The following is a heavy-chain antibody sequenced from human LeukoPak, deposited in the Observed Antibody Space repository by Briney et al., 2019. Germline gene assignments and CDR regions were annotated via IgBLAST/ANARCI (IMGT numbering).Heavy chain of an antibody. CDR2: ISSSSSYI. J-gene: IGHJ6*02. CDR3: ARDARLYSSGWYSGPYYGMDV. Sequence: GGSLRLSCAASGFTFSSYSMNWVRQAPGKGLEWVSSISSSSSYIYYADSVKGRFTIPRDNAKNSLYLQMNSLRAEDTAVYYCARDARLYSSGWYSGPYYGMDVWGQGTTVTVSS. CDR1: GFTFSSYS. V-gene: IGHV3-21*01. D-gene: IGHD6-19*01.